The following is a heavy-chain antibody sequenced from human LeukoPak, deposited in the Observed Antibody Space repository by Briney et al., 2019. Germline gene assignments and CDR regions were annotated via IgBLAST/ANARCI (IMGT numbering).Heavy chain of an antibody. J-gene: IGHJ6*02. CDR2: MNPNSGNT. V-gene: IGHV1-8*01. CDR3: ARSFIPGHCYGLDV. Sequence: ASVKVSCKASGYTFTSYDINWVRQATGQGLEWMGWMNPNSGNTGYAQKFQGRVTMTRNTSISTAYMELNSLRAEDTAVYYCARSFIPGHCYGLDVWGQGTTVTVSS. D-gene: IGHD3-16*02. CDR1: GYTFTSYD.